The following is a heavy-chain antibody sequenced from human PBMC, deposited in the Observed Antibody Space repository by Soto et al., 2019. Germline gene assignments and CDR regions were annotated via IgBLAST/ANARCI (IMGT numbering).Heavy chain of an antibody. D-gene: IGHD3-10*01. Sequence: QVQLQESGPGLVKPSETLSLTCTVSGGSVSSGSYYWSWIRQPPGKGLEWIGYIYYSGSTNYNPSLKSRVTISVDTSKNQFSLKLSSVTAADTAVYYCATELLWFGELPNWFDPWGQGTLVTVSS. CDR3: ATELLWFGELPNWFDP. V-gene: IGHV4-61*01. CDR2: IYYSGST. CDR1: GGSVSSGSYY. J-gene: IGHJ5*02.